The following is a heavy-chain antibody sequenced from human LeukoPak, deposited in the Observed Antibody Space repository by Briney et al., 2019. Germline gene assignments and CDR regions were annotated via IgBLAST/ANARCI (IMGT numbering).Heavy chain of an antibody. Sequence: GASVKVSCKASGYTFTSYGISWVRQAPGQGLEWMGWISAYNGNTNYAQKLQGRVTMTTDTSTSTAYMELRSLRSDDTAVYYCARVGPYYYDSSGYYYVVLFDYCGQGTLVTVPS. CDR1: GYTFTSYG. V-gene: IGHV1-18*01. CDR2: ISAYNGNT. CDR3: ARVGPYYYDSSGYYYVVLFDY. J-gene: IGHJ4*02. D-gene: IGHD3-22*01.